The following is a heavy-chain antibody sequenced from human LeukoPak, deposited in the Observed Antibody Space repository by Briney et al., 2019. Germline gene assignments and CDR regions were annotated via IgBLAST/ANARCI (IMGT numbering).Heavy chain of an antibody. D-gene: IGHD2-2*02. Sequence: GASVKVSCKASGGTFSSYAISWVRQAPGQGLEWMGGIIPIFGTANYAQKFQGRVTITADESTSTAYMELSSLRSEDTAVYYCARDDRVPAAIHGGDWFDPWGQGTLVTVSS. V-gene: IGHV1-69*01. CDR3: ARDDRVPAAIHGGDWFDP. J-gene: IGHJ5*02. CDR1: GGTFSSYA. CDR2: IIPIFGTA.